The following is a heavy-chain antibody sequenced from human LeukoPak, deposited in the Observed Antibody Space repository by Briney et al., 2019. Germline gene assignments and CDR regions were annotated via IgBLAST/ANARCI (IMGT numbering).Heavy chain of an antibody. CDR1: NYSISTDYY. Sequence: SETLSLTCTVSNYSISTDYYWGWIRQPPGKGLEWIGSIYHSGSTYYNPSLKSRVTISVDTSKNQFSLKLSSVTAADTAVYYCARTIAARPGYYMDVWGKGTTVTVSS. V-gene: IGHV4-38-2*02. CDR2: IYHSGST. D-gene: IGHD6-6*01. CDR3: ARTIAARPGYYMDV. J-gene: IGHJ6*03.